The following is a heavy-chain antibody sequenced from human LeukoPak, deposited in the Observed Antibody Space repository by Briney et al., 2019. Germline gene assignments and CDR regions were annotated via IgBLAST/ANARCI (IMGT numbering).Heavy chain of an antibody. V-gene: IGHV3-23*01. CDR1: GFTFSSYA. Sequence: GGSLRLSCAVSGFTFSSYAMSWVRQAPGKGLEWVSAISSGGNTYYADSVKGRFTISRDNSKNTLYLQMNSLGAEDTALYYCAKVTAAGFVDYWGQGTLVTVSS. J-gene: IGHJ4*02. D-gene: IGHD6-13*01. CDR3: AKVTAAGFVDY. CDR2: ISSGGNT.